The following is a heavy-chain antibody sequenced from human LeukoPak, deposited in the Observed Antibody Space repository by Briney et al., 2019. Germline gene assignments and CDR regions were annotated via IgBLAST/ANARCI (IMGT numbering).Heavy chain of an antibody. Sequence: SETLSLTCTVSGGSICSYYWSWIRQPPGKGLEWIGYIYYSGSTNYNPSLKSRVTISVDTSKNQFSLKLSSVTAADTAVYYCARLDHYYYYGMDVWGQGTTVTVSS. CDR2: IYYSGST. CDR1: GGSICSYY. D-gene: IGHD3/OR15-3a*01. J-gene: IGHJ6*02. V-gene: IGHV4-59*08. CDR3: ARLDHYYYYGMDV.